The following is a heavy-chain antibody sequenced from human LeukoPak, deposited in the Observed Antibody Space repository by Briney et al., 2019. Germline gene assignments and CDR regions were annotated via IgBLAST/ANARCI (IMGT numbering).Heavy chain of an antibody. CDR2: IVVGTGST. CDR3: AAGYYSSWSYFNY. Sequence: ASVKVSCKASGITFSTSAMQWVRQARGQRLEWVGWIVVGTGSTNYAQKFQERVTITRDMSTSTVYMELSGLRSDDTAVYYCAAGYYSSWSYFNYWGQGTLVTVSS. D-gene: IGHD6-13*01. V-gene: IGHV1-58*02. J-gene: IGHJ4*02. CDR1: GITFSTSA.